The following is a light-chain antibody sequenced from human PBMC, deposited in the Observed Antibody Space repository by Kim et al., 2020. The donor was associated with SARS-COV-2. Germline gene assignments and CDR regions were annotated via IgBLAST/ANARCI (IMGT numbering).Light chain of an antibody. CDR2: GDS. Sequence: GQMVTISCSGSTSNIGSYPVSWYQQVPGTAPQLLFYGDSERPSRVPDRFSGSKSGTSASLVISGLQSGDEADYFCAAWDDSVYGRMFGGGTQLTVL. V-gene: IGLV1-44*01. J-gene: IGLJ3*02. CDR1: TSNIGSYP. CDR3: AAWDDSVYGRM.